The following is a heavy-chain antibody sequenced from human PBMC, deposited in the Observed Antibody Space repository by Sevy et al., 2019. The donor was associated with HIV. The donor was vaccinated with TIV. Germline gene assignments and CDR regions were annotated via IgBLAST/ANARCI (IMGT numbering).Heavy chain of an antibody. J-gene: IGHJ3*02. D-gene: IGHD3-22*01. V-gene: IGHV1-69*13. CDR3: AREIPDDVSGDYSVDAFDI. Sequence: ASVKVSCKASGGSFSNFPVSWVRQAPGQGLEWMGMIISKFGTTDYAQKFQGRVTITADESTTTAYMELTSLRSDDTAVYYCAREIPDDVSGDYSVDAFDIWGQGTKVTVSS. CDR1: GGSFSNFP. CDR2: IISKFGTT.